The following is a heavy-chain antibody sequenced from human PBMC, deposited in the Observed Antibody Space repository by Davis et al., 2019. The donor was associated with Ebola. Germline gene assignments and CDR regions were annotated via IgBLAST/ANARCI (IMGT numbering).Heavy chain of an antibody. CDR1: GGSFSGYY. D-gene: IGHD3-9*01. V-gene: IGHV4-34*01. CDR2: INHSGST. Sequence: SETLSLTCAVYGGSFSGYYWSWIRQPPGKGLEWIGEINHSGSTNYNPSLKSRVTISVDTSKNQFSLKLSSVTAADTAVYYCARGGFRGYDILTNWFDPWGQGTLVTVSS. CDR3: ARGGFRGYDILTNWFDP. J-gene: IGHJ5*02.